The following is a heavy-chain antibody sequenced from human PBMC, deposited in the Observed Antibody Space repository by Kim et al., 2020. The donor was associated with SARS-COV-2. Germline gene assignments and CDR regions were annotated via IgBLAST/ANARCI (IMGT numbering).Heavy chain of an antibody. J-gene: IGHJ4*02. D-gene: IGHD3-10*01. Sequence: GSTYSADSVKGRLPISRDNSKNTLYLQMNSLRAEDTAVYYWAKDQGSVDYWGQGTLVTVSS. CDR2: GST. V-gene: IGHV3-23*01. CDR3: AKDQGSVDY.